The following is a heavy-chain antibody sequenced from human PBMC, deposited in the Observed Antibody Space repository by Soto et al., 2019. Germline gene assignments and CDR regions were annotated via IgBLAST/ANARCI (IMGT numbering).Heavy chain of an antibody. V-gene: IGHV4-30-4*01. CDR2: IYYSGST. CDR3: ARERPRVGNWFDP. D-gene: IGHD1-26*01. Sequence: SETLSLTCTVSGGSISSGDYYWSWIRQPPGKGLEWIGYIYYSGSTYYNPSLKSRVTISVDTSKNQFSLKLSSVTAADTAVYYCARERPRVGNWFDPWGQGTLVTVSS. CDR1: GGSISSGDYY. J-gene: IGHJ5*02.